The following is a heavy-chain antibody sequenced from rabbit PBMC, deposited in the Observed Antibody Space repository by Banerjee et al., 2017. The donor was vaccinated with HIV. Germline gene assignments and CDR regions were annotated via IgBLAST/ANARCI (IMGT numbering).Heavy chain of an antibody. J-gene: IGHJ4*01. D-gene: IGHD2-1*01. Sequence: QSLEESGGDLVKPGASLTLTCTASGFSFSSSYYMCWVRQAPGKGLEWIGCIYGGSSGSTYYASWAKGRFTISKTSSTTVTLQMTSLTAADTATYFCARGDYGDYGHFNLWGPGTLVTVS. CDR3: ARGDYGDYGHFNL. V-gene: IGHV1S40*01. CDR2: IYGGSSGST. CDR1: GFSFSSSYY.